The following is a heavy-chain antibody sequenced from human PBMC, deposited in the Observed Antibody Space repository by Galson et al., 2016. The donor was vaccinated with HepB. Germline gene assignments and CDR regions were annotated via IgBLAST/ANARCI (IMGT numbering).Heavy chain of an antibody. CDR2: IGSDGVDT. CDR1: GFTFSSYA. D-gene: IGHD1-26*01. J-gene: IGHJ6*02. CDR3: AKDIGVVGRYYYYGMDV. V-gene: IGHV3-23*01. Sequence: SLRLSCAASGFTFSSYAMSWVRQAPGKGLEWVSAIGSDGVDTYYADSVKGRFTISRDNSKSTLYLQMNSLRAEDTAVFYCAKDIGVVGRYYYYGMDVWGQGTTVTASS.